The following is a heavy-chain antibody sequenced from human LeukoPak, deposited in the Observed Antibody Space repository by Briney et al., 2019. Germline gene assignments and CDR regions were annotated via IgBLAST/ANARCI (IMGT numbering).Heavy chain of an antibody. CDR1: GYSFSSYW. J-gene: IGHJ4*02. D-gene: IGHD5-24*01. Sequence: GESLKISCKGSGYSFSSYWIAWVRQMPGKGLEWMGIIYLGDSDTRYSPSFQGQVTISADKSISTAYQQWSSLKASDTAMYYCARQDLRNGYNTRWGQGTLVTVSS. CDR3: ARQDLRNGYNTR. CDR2: IYLGDSDT. V-gene: IGHV5-51*01.